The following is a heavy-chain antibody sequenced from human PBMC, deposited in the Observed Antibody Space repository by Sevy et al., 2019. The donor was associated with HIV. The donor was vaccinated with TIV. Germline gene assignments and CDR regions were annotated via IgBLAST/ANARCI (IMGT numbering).Heavy chain of an antibody. J-gene: IGHJ4*02. CDR3: ARTPLVRIPGATDLYFDN. Sequence: ASVKVSCKASGGTFSNYALSWVRQAPGQGLEWMGGIIPIFGTTNFAQTFQGRVTITADESKSTAYMELSSLRSADTAVYYCARTPLVRIPGATDLYFDNWGQGTLVTVSS. CDR1: GGTFSNYA. CDR2: IIPIFGTT. V-gene: IGHV1-69*13. D-gene: IGHD2-2*01.